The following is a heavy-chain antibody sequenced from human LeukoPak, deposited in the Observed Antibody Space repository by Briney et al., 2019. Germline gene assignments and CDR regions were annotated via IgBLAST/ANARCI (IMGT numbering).Heavy chain of an antibody. CDR3: AREGDATLSPHDYYYYMDV. V-gene: IGHV1-69*05. D-gene: IGHD1-26*01. Sequence: ASVKVSCKASGGTFSSYAISWVRQAPGQGLEWMGGIIPIFGTANYAQKFQGRVTITTDESTSTAYMELSSLRSEDTAVYYCAREGDATLSPHDYYYYMDVWGKGTTVTVSS. J-gene: IGHJ6*03. CDR1: GGTFSSYA. CDR2: IIPIFGTA.